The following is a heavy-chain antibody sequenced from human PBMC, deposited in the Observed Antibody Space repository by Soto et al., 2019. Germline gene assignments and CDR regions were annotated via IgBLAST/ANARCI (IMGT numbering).Heavy chain of an antibody. CDR2: ISASDGGA. Sequence: PGGSLRLSCAASGFTFSSYGMSWVRQAPEKGLEWVSGISASDGGAYYADSVKGRFTISRDNSENTLYLQMNSLRVEDTAVYYCAREDSIIIPAVSDFWGQGTLVTVSS. J-gene: IGHJ4*02. D-gene: IGHD2-2*01. CDR3: AREDSIIIPAVSDF. V-gene: IGHV3-23*01. CDR1: GFTFSSYG.